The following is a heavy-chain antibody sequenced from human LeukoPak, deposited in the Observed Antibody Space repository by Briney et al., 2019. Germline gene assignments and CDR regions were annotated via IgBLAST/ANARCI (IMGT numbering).Heavy chain of an antibody. CDR1: GFTFSSYA. V-gene: IGHV3-49*04. CDR3: TGSFGELTFFDY. Sequence: PGGSLRLSCAASGFTFSSYAMSWVRQAPGKGLEWVGFIRSKAYGGTTEYDASVKGRFTISRDDSKSIAYLQMNSLKIEDAAVYYCTGSFGELTFFDYWGQGTLVTVSS. D-gene: IGHD3-10*01. J-gene: IGHJ4*02. CDR2: IRSKAYGGTT.